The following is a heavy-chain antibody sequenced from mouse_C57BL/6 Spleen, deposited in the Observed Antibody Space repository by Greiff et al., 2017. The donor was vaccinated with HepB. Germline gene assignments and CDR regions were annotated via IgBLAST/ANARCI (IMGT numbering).Heavy chain of an antibody. D-gene: IGHD1-1*01. CDR3: VRHSLYYYGSSSYYYAMDY. CDR2: IRSKSNNYAT. CDR1: GFSFNTYA. J-gene: IGHJ4*01. Sequence: EVQGVESGGGLVQPKGSLKLSCAASGFSFNTYAMNWVRQAPGKGLEWVARIRSKSNNYATYYADSVKDRFTISRDDSESMLYLQMNNLKTEDTAMYYCVRHSLYYYGSSSYYYAMDYWGQGTSVTVSS. V-gene: IGHV10-1*01.